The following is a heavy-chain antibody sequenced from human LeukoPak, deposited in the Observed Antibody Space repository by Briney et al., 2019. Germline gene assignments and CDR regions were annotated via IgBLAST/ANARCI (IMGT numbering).Heavy chain of an antibody. D-gene: IGHD2-15*01. Sequence: GGSLRLSCAASGFTFSTYSMNWVRQAPGKGLEWVSYISSSSSYIYYADSVKGRFTISRDNAKNSLYLQMNSLRAEDTAVYYCARDCSGGSCYSDAFDIWGQGTMVTVSS. CDR2: ISSSSSYI. V-gene: IGHV3-21*01. CDR3: ARDCSGGSCYSDAFDI. CDR1: GFTFSTYS. J-gene: IGHJ3*02.